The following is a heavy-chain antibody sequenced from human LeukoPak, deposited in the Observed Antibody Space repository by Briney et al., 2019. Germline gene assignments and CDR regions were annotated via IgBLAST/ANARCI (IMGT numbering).Heavy chain of an antibody. CDR1: GFIFNNYV. J-gene: IGHJ4*02. CDR2: SGGGGGRT. V-gene: IGHV3-23*01. Sequence: PGGSLRLSCAASGFIFNNYVMSWVRQGPGKGLEWVSASGGGGGRTCYADSVKGRFTISRDNSKNTLFLQMGSLRAEDTAVYYCAKGEGPTVGITWGQGTLVTVTS. CDR3: AKGEGPTVGIT. D-gene: IGHD1-7*01.